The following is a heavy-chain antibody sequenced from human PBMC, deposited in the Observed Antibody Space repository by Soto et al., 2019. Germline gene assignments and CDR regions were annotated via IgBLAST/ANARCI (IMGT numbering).Heavy chain of an antibody. D-gene: IGHD2-15*01. V-gene: IGHV3-30*18. J-gene: IGHJ4*02. Sequence: GGSLRLSCAASGFIFRSYGMHWVRQAPGKGLEWVAAIAYDGADTYYLDSVKGRFTISRDNSRDTLHLQMNSLGVEDTAVYYCAKGGGYCSIGSCRTDYWGQGTLVTVSS. CDR2: IAYDGADT. CDR1: GFIFRSYG. CDR3: AKGGGYCSIGSCRTDY.